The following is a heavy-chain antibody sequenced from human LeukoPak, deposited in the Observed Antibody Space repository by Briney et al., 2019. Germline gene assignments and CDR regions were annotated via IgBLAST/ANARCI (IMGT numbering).Heavy chain of an antibody. V-gene: IGHV3-11*06. CDR1: GFTFSDYY. CDR3: ARGGLTGTPGSAFDI. D-gene: IGHD1-1*01. J-gene: IGHJ3*02. Sequence: PGGSLRLSCAASGFTFSDYYMSWIRQAPGKGLEWVSYISSSSSYTNYADSVKGRFTISRDNAKNSLYLQMNSLRAEDTAVYYCARGGLTGTPGSAFDIWGQGTMVTVSS. CDR2: ISSSSSYT.